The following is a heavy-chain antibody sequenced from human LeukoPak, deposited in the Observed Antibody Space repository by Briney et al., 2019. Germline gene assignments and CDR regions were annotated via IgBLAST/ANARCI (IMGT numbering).Heavy chain of an antibody. D-gene: IGHD3-3*01. J-gene: IGHJ4*02. CDR2: IYPGDSDT. V-gene: IGHV5-51*01. Sequence: GESLKISCKGSGYRFTSYWIGWVRQMPGKGLEWMGIIYPGDSDTRYSPSFQGQVTISADKSISTAYLQWSSLKASDTAMYYCARLPYYDFWSGYYNPIGAYYFDYWGQGTLVTVSS. CDR3: ARLPYYDFWSGYYNPIGAYYFDY. CDR1: GYRFTSYW.